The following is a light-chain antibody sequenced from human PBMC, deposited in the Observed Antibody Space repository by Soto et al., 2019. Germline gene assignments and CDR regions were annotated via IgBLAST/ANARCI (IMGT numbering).Light chain of an antibody. Sequence: EIELMNSQSTLSRPPAERVTPSRRASQSVRSNLAWYQQKPGQSPRLLIYGASTRATGTPARFSGSGSGTEFTLTISRLEPEDLAVYYCQQYGTPGTFGQGTKVDIK. CDR2: GAS. CDR1: QSVRSN. CDR3: QQYGTPGT. V-gene: IGKV3-15*01. J-gene: IGKJ1*01.